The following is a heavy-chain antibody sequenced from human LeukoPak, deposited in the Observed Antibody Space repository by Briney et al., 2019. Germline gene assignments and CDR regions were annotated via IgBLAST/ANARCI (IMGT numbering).Heavy chain of an antibody. J-gene: IGHJ5*02. V-gene: IGHV3-66*02. CDR1: GFTVSSNY. D-gene: IGHD3-22*01. Sequence: GGSLRLSCAASGFTVSSNYMSWVRQAPGKGLEWVSVIYSGGSTYYADSVKGRFTISRDNSKNTLYLRMNSLRAEDTAVYYCARDPVNYYDSSGYYLWGQGTLVTVSS. CDR3: ARDPVNYYDSSGYYL. CDR2: IYSGGST.